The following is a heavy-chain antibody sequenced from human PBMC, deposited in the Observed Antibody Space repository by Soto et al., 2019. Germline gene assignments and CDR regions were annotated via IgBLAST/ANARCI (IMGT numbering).Heavy chain of an antibody. J-gene: IGHJ4*02. CDR3: ARRTSGWYLDY. D-gene: IGHD6-19*01. V-gene: IGHV3-23*01. CDR2: ISGSGGST. CDR1: GFTFSSYA. Sequence: EVQLLESGGGLVQPGGSLRLSCAASGFTFSSYAMSWVRQAPGKGLEWVSVISGSGGSTYYADSVKGRFTISRDNSKNTMYLQMNSLRSEDTAVYYCARRTSGWYLDYWGQGTLVTVSS.